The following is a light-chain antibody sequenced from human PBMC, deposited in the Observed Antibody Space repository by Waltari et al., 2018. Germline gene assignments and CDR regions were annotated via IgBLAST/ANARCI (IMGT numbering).Light chain of an antibody. Sequence: QSVVPQPPSASGTPGPRVPISCSGRSPNLGSNSVYWYQHLPGKAPKLLIDRNNQRPAGVPDRFSGSKSGTSASRAISGLRSEDEAEYYCAAWDDSLSARVFGGGTKLTVL. J-gene: IGLJ3*02. CDR2: RNN. V-gene: IGLV1-47*01. CDR1: SPNLGSNS. CDR3: AAWDDSLSARV.